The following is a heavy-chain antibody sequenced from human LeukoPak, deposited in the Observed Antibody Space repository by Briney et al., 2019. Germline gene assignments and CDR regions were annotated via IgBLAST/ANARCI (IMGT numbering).Heavy chain of an antibody. CDR1: GFTFSGYW. CDR2: INQYGNEK. CDR3: ATGTEMDRGVIINGHLDY. J-gene: IGHJ4*02. V-gene: IGHV3-7*01. D-gene: IGHD3-10*01. Sequence: GGSLRLSCVASGFTFSGYWMTWVRQAPGKGLEWVANINQYGNEKYYVDSVKGRFTISRDNGKNSLYLEMNSLRAEDTAVYYCATGTEMDRGVIINGHLDYWGQGTLVTASS.